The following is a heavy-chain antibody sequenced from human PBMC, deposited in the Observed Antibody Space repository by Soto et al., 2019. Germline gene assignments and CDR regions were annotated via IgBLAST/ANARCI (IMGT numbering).Heavy chain of an antibody. J-gene: IGHJ6*02. Sequence: PSETLSLTCTVSGGSISSGGYYWSWIRQHPGKGLEWIGYIYYSGSTYYNPSLKSRVTISVDTSKNQFSLKLSSVTAADTAVYYCARAPTGFLEWLPSHYYYGMDVWGQGTTVTVSS. CDR3: ARAPTGFLEWLPSHYYYGMDV. D-gene: IGHD3-3*01. V-gene: IGHV4-31*03. CDR2: IYYSGST. CDR1: GGSISSGGYY.